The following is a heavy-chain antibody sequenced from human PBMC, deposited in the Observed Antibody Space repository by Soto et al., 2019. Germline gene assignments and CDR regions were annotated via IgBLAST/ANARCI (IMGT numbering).Heavy chain of an antibody. CDR2: IYYSGST. D-gene: IGHD2-2*01. V-gene: IGHV4-59*01. CDR1: GGSISSYY. CDR3: ARGSVPAALIDY. Sequence: SETVSLTCTVSGGSISSYYWSWIRQPPGKGLEWIGYIYYSGSTNYNPSLKSRVTISVDTSKNQFSLKLSSVTAADTAVYYCARGSVPAALIDYWGQGTLVTVSS. J-gene: IGHJ4*02.